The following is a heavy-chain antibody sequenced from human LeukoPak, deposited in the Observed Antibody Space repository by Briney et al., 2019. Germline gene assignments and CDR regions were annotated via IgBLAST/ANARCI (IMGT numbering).Heavy chain of an antibody. D-gene: IGHD3-3*01. CDR3: ARDLSGINWFDP. CDR2: INPSGGST. V-gene: IGHV1-46*01. J-gene: IGHJ5*02. Sequence: ASVKVSCKASGYTFTSYYMHWVRQAPGQGLEWMGIINPSGGSTSYAQKCQGRVTMTRDTSTSTVYMELSSLRSEDTAVYYCARDLSGINWFDPWGQGTLVTVSS. CDR1: GYTFTSYY.